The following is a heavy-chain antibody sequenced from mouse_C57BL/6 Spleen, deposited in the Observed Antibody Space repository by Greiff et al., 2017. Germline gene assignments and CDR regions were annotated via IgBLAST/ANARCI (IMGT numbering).Heavy chain of an antibody. Sequence: EVMLVESEGGLVQPGSSLKLSCTASGFTFSDYYMSWVRQVPETGLEWVANINYDGSSTYYLDSLKSRFIISRDNAKNLLYLQMSSLKSEDTATYYGTRVYSNDEDWYFDVWGTGTTVTVSS. CDR2: INYDGSST. CDR3: TRVYSNDEDWYFDV. D-gene: IGHD2-12*01. V-gene: IGHV5-16*01. J-gene: IGHJ1*03. CDR1: GFTFSDYY.